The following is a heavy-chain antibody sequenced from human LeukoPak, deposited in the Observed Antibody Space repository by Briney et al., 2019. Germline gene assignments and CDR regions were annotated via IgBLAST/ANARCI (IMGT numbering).Heavy chain of an antibody. CDR1: GFTFSNYW. CDR3: ARHVDWNYDL. Sequence: GGSLRLSCVGSGFTFSNYWMNWFRQAPAKGLEWVANIKGSDKGHVDSVKGRFSVSRDDARNSLYLQMDSLRAEDTAVYYCARHVDWNYDLWGQGTVVRVSS. J-gene: IGHJ4*02. V-gene: IGHV3-7*01. D-gene: IGHD1-7*01. CDR2: IKGSDK.